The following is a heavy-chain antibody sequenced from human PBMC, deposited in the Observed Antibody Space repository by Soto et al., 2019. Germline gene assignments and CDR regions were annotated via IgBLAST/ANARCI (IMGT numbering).Heavy chain of an antibody. V-gene: IGHV5-51*01. D-gene: IGHD2-2*01. Sequence: GESLKISCKGSGYSFPSDWLGWVRQMPGKGLEWMGSIYPADSDTSYSPAFQGQVTISADKSIRTAYLQWSSLKASDTATYYCARIPHSTTSYYDHNFGMDVWGQGTTVTVSS. CDR2: IYPADSDT. CDR3: ARIPHSTTSYYDHNFGMDV. J-gene: IGHJ6*02. CDR1: GYSFPSDW.